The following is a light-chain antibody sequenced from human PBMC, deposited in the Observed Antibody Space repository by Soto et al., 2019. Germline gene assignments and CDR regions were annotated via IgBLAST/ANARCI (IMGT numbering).Light chain of an antibody. V-gene: IGKV3-11*01. CDR2: DAS. J-gene: IGKJ4*01. CDR3: QQRSNWPPLT. CDR1: QSVSSY. Sequence: EIVLTQSPATLSLSPGERATLSCRASQSVSSYLAWYQQKPGQAPRLLVYDASNRATGIPARFSGSGSGTDFTLNISSLEPEDFAVYYCQQRSNWPPLTFGGGNKVEIK.